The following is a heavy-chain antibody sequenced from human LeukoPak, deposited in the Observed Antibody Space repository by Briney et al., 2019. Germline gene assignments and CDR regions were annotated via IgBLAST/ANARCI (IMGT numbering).Heavy chain of an antibody. Sequence: SETLSLTCTVSGDPISSHSDYKWTWIRQPPGKGLEWIGYSYHIGSTNYNPSLKSRVTISVDTSKNQFSLKLTSVTAADTALYYCAREYSGFDYWGQGTLVTVSS. J-gene: IGHJ4*02. CDR3: AREYSGFDY. V-gene: IGHV4-61*08. CDR1: GDPISSHSDY. CDR2: SYHIGST. D-gene: IGHD5-12*01.